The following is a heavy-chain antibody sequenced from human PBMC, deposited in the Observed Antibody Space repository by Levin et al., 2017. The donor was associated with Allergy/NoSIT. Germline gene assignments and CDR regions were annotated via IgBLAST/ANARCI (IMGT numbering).Heavy chain of an antibody. CDR1: GFTFSSYG. CDR2: IWYDGSNK. V-gene: IGHV3-33*01. J-gene: IGHJ5*02. CDR3: ARDRRDTFYWFDP. Sequence: GESLKISCAASGFTFSSYGMHWVRQAPGKGLEWVAVIWYDGSNKYYADSVKGRFTISRDNSKNTLYLQMNSLRAEDTAVYYCARDRRDTFYWFDPWGQGTLVTVSS. D-gene: IGHD3-16*01.